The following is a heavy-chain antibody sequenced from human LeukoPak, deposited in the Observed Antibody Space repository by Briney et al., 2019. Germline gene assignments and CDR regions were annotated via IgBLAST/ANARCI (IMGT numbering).Heavy chain of an antibody. CDR3: AREKGVVVPAAIRWFDP. CDR2: IIPIFGTA. J-gene: IGHJ5*02. D-gene: IGHD2-2*01. Sequence: SVKVSCKASGFTFTNYGISWVRQAPGQGLEWMGWIIPIFGTANYAQKFQGRVTITADESTSTAYMELSSLRSEDTAVYYCAREKGVVVPAAIRWFDPWGQGTLVTVSS. V-gene: IGHV1-69*13. CDR1: GFTFTNYG.